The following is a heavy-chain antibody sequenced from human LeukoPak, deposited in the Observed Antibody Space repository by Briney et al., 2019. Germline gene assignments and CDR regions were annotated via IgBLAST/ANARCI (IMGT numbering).Heavy chain of an antibody. CDR3: ARRDSSSWVGYYMDV. Sequence: PGESLRLTCAACGFTFSSYGMSWVRQAPGKGLEWISAISGSGSSTYYADSVKGRFTISRDNSKNTLYLQMNSLRAEDTAVYYCARRDSSSWVGYYMDVWGKGTTVTISS. V-gene: IGHV3-23*01. J-gene: IGHJ6*03. CDR2: ISGSGSST. D-gene: IGHD6-13*01. CDR1: GFTFSSYG.